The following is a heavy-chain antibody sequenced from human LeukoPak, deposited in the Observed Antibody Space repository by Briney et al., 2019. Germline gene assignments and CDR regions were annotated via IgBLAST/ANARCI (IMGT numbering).Heavy chain of an antibody. Sequence: GGSLRLSCAASGFTFSTDAMTWVRQAPGKGLEWVSAISGSGGSTYYADSVKGRFTISRDNSKNTLYLQMNSLRAEDTAVYYCAKDLSIAARPLYFDYWGQGTLVTVFS. CDR1: GFTFSTDA. D-gene: IGHD6-6*01. V-gene: IGHV3-23*01. J-gene: IGHJ4*02. CDR3: AKDLSIAARPLYFDY. CDR2: ISGSGGST.